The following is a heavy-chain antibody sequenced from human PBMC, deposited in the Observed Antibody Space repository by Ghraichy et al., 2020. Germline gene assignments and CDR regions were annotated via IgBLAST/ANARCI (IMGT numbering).Heavy chain of an antibody. CDR3: ASRAQYSSSWFSENYYYYGMDV. V-gene: IGHV4-39*01. D-gene: IGHD6-13*01. CDR2: IYYSGST. Sequence: SETLSLTFTVSGGSISSSSYYWGWIRQPPGKGLEWIGSIYYSGSTYYNPSLKSRVTISVDTSKNQFSLKLSSVTAADTAVYYCASRAQYSSSWFSENYYYYGMDVWGQGTTVTVSS. CDR1: GGSISSSSYY. J-gene: IGHJ6*02.